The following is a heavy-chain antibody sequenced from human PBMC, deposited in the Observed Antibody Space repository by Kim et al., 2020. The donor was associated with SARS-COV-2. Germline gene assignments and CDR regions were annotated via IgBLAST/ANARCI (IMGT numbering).Heavy chain of an antibody. D-gene: IGHD3-16*01. CDR3: ARDGGNWFDP. Sequence: GGSLRLSCAASGFTFSSYAMHWVRQAPGKRLEWVAVISYDGSNKYYADSVKGRFTISRDNSKNTLYLQMNSLRAEDTAVYYCARDGGNWFDPWGQGTLVTVSS. CDR2: ISYDGSNK. J-gene: IGHJ5*02. CDR1: GFTFSSYA. V-gene: IGHV3-30-3*01.